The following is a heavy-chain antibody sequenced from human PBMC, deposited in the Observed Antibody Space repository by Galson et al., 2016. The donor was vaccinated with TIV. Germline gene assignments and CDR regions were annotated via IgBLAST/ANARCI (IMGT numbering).Heavy chain of an antibody. V-gene: IGHV3-23*01. CDR1: GFNFGQYA. J-gene: IGHJ4*02. Sequence: SLRLSCAASGFNFGQYAMSWVRQSPGKGLEWVSLIRGSGDGTFYADSVKGRFIISRDNAKHALYLEMNNLRAEDTAVYLCAKDFGWRNFDAWGQGVLVTVSS. CDR3: AKDFGWRNFDA. CDR2: IRGSGDGT. D-gene: IGHD6-19*01.